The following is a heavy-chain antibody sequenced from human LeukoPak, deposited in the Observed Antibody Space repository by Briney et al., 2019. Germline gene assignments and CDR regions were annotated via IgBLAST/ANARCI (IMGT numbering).Heavy chain of an antibody. CDR1: AFTFSSYS. J-gene: IGHJ1*01. D-gene: IGHD3-16*01. CDR3: ARVANYDYVWGSGGEYFQH. V-gene: IGHV3-21*01. Sequence: AESLTLSCAASAFTFSSYSMNCDRQPPGKVLEWAASIRTSSSHIYYADSMNARFTLSTDNAKNSLYLQMNSLRAEDTAVYYCARVANYDYVWGSGGEYFQHWGQGTLVTVSS. CDR2: IRTSSSHI.